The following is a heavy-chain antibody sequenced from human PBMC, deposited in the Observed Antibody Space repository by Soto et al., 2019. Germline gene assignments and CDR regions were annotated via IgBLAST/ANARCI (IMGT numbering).Heavy chain of an antibody. CDR3: ARVWPPPTCASIAARPGDYYYGMDV. CDR2: ISAYNGNT. Sequence: QVQLVQSGAEVKKPGASVKVSCKASGYTFTSYGISWVRQAPGQGLEWMGWISAYNGNTNYAQKLQGRVTMTTDTSTSTAYMELRSLRSDDTAVYYCARVWPPPTCASIAARPGDYYYGMDVWGQGTTVTVSS. D-gene: IGHD6-6*01. CDR1: GYTFTSYG. V-gene: IGHV1-18*04. J-gene: IGHJ6*02.